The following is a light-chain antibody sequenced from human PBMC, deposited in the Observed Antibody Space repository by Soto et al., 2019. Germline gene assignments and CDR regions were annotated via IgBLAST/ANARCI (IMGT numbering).Light chain of an antibody. J-gene: IGKJ5*01. Sequence: RVMTQSPVTLSVSPGERVTLSCRASQAISNNLAWYQQKPGQAPRLLIYDVSNRATGIPARFSGSGSGTDFTLTISSLEPEDFAVYYCQQRSNWPPITFGQGTRLEIK. CDR3: QQRSNWPPIT. V-gene: IGKV3-11*01. CDR1: QAISNN. CDR2: DVS.